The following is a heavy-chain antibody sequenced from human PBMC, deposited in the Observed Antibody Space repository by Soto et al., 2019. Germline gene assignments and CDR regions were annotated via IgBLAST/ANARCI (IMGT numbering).Heavy chain of an antibody. CDR3: ARRWGEGRVDY. CDR1: GYTFNSYA. V-gene: IGHV1-3*01. Sequence: ASVKVSCKASGYTFNSYAMHWVRQAPGQRLEWMGWIHADNGNTKYSQKFQGRVTITRDTSASTAYMELSSLRSEDSAVYYCARRWGEGRVDYWGQGTLVTVSS. J-gene: IGHJ4*02. CDR2: IHADNGNT. D-gene: IGHD3-10*01.